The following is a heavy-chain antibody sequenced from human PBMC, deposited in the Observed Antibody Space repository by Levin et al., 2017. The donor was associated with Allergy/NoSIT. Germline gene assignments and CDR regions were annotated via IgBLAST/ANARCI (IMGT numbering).Heavy chain of an antibody. V-gene: IGHV3-7*01. D-gene: IGHD2-15*01. CDR1: GFTFSGYW. J-gene: IGHJ6*02. CDR3: FSQYCSDTICKEGMDV. Sequence: GGSLRLSCVASGFTFSGYWMSWVRQAPGRGLEWVANINQDGSEKYYVDSVKGRFTISRDNAKNSLYLQMNSLRVEDTAVYYCFSQYCSDTICKEGMDVWGRGITVTVSS. CDR2: INQDGSEK.